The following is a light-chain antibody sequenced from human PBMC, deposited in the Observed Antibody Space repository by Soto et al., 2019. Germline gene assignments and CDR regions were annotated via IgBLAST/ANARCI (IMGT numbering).Light chain of an antibody. CDR1: QSVSSSY. CDR2: DAS. J-gene: IGKJ1*01. Sequence: EIVLTQSPGTLSLSPGERATLCFSASQSVSSSYLAWYQQKPGQAPRLLISDASNRAADIPDRFSGSGSGTDFTLTINRLEPEDFAVYYCQQYAGSPRTFGQGTKVDIK. V-gene: IGKV3-20*01. CDR3: QQYAGSPRT.